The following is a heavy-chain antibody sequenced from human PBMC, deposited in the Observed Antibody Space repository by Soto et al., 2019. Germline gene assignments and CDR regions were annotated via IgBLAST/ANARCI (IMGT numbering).Heavy chain of an antibody. Sequence: GGSLRLSCAASGFTFSSYAMHWVRQAPGKGLEWVAVISYDGSNKYYADSVKGRFTISRDNSKNTLYLQMNSLRAEDTAVYYCARGLEDYYYGMDVCGQGTTVTVYS. V-gene: IGHV3-30-3*01. CDR1: GFTFSSYA. CDR2: ISYDGSNK. CDR3: ARGLEDYYYGMDV. J-gene: IGHJ6*02.